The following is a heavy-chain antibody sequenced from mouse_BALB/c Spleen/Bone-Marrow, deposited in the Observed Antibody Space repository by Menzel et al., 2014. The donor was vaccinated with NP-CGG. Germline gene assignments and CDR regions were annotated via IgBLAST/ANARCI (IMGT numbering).Heavy chain of an antibody. J-gene: IGHJ4*01. D-gene: IGHD2-4*01. CDR3: ARKGAMITHYYAMDY. Sequence: EVKLMESGGGLVQPGGSRKLSCAASGFTFSSFGVHWVRQAPEKGLEWVAYISNGSSTIYYADTVKGRFTISRDNPKNTLFLQITSLRSEDTAMYYCARKGAMITHYYAMDYWGQGTSVTVSS. CDR1: GFTFSSFG. CDR2: ISNGSSTI. V-gene: IGHV5-17*02.